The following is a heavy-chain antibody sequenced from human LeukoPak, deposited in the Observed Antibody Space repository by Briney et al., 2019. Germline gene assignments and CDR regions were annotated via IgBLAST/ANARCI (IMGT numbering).Heavy chain of an antibody. V-gene: IGHV6-1*01. CDR2: TFYRSKWYN. J-gene: IGHJ4*02. Sequence: SQTLSLTCAISGDSVSSNSAAWNWIRQSPSRGLEWLGRTFYRSKWYNDYIVSVKSRININPDTSKNQFSLQLNSVTPEDTAMYYCARVEESSGWSFDYWGQGTLVTVSS. D-gene: IGHD6-19*01. CDR3: ARVEESSGWSFDY. CDR1: GDSVSSNSAA.